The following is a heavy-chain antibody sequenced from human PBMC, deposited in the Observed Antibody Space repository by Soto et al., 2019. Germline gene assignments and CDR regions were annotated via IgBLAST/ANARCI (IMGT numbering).Heavy chain of an antibody. J-gene: IGHJ6*02. Sequence: QVQLVQSGAEVRKPGASVKVSCKASGYTFTTYGISWVRQAPGQGLEWMGWISGYNGHTKYAQKFQGRVTMTTDTSTSTVYVDLRRLRSDDTAVYYCAREGEMPYSYYGLNVWGQGTTVTVSS. CDR3: AREGEMPYSYYGLNV. CDR2: ISGYNGHT. V-gene: IGHV1-18*01. CDR1: GYTFTTYG. D-gene: IGHD3-16*01.